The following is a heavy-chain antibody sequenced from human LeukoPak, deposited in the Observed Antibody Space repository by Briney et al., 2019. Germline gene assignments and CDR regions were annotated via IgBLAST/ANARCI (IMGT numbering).Heavy chain of an antibody. D-gene: IGHD1-26*01. CDR2: ISPSGGST. J-gene: IGHJ3*02. Sequence: ASVKVSCKAFGYTFTSNYMHWVRQAPGQGPEWMGVISPSGGSTTYAQKFQGRVTLTRDMSTSTDYLELSSLRSEDTAVYYCARSSRIMGAPPAFDIWGQGTMVTVSS. CDR1: GYTFTSNY. CDR3: ARSSRIMGAPPAFDI. V-gene: IGHV1-46*01.